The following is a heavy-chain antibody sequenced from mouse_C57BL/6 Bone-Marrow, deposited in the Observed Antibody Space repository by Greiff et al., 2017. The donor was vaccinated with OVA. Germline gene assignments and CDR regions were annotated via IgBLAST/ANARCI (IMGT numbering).Heavy chain of an antibody. CDR1: GYTFTSYG. CDR2: IYPRSGNT. J-gene: IGHJ1*03. Sequence: QVQLKESGAELARPGASVKLSCKASGYTFTSYGISWVKQRTGQGLEWIGEIYPRSGNTYYTEKFKGKATLTADKSSSTAYMELRSLTSEDSAVYFCARAHLYDGYYGWYFDVWGTGTTVTVSS. D-gene: IGHD2-3*01. V-gene: IGHV1-81*01. CDR3: ARAHLYDGYYGWYFDV.